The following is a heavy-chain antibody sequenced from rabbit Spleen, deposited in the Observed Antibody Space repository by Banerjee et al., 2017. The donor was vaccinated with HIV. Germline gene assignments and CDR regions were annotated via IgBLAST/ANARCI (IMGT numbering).Heavy chain of an antibody. D-gene: IGHD1-1*01. CDR3: ARDTSSSFSSYGMDL. Sequence: QSLEESGGDLVKPGASLTLTCTASGVSFSGSSYMCWVRQAPGKGLEWIACIETDSSGFTYFATWAKGRFTISKTSSTTVTLQMTRLTAADTATYFCARDTSSSFSSYGMDLWGQGTLVTVS. V-gene: IGHV1S40*01. CDR2: IETDSSGFT. CDR1: GVSFSGSSY. J-gene: IGHJ6*01.